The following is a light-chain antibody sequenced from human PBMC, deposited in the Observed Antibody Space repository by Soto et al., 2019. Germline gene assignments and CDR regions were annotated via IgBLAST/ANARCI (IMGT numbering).Light chain of an antibody. V-gene: IGKV4-1*01. CDR2: WAS. CDR3: QQYYSPPVT. J-gene: IGKJ4*01. Sequence: DIVMTQSPDSLAVSLGERATINCKSSQSVLHSSNNKNYLVWYQQKPGQPPKLLIYWASTRESGVPDRFSGSGSGTDFTLTISSLQAEDVAVYYCQQYYSPPVTFGGGTKVEIK. CDR1: QSVLHSSNNKNY.